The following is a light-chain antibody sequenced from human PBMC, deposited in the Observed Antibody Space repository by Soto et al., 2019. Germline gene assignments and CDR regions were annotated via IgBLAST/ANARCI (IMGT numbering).Light chain of an antibody. CDR3: CSYAGNSLWV. J-gene: IGLJ3*02. CDR2: DVI. V-gene: IGLV2-11*01. Sequence: QSALTQPRSVSGSPGQSVTISCTGTSSDAGGSNLVSWYQQHAGRAPKLVIYDVIKRPSGVPDRFSGSKSGNTASLTISGLQVEDEADYYCCSYAGNSLWVFGGGTKVTVL. CDR1: SSDAGGSNL.